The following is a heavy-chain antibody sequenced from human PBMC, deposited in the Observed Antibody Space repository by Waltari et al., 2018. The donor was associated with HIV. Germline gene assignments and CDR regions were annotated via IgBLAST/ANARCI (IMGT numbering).Heavy chain of an antibody. Sequence: QVQLQGSGPGLLKPSETLSLTCVVSGYSINSDDNWGWIRQPPGKGLEWIGSVYHSGSTLHNPSLNSRVTISIDTSRSQFSLKLSSVTAADTAVYYCARAGVVPALFNLWGRGTLVTVSS. CDR2: VYHSGST. V-gene: IGHV4-38-2*01. CDR1: GYSINSDDN. J-gene: IGHJ2*01. CDR3: ARAGVVPALFNL. D-gene: IGHD2-2*01.